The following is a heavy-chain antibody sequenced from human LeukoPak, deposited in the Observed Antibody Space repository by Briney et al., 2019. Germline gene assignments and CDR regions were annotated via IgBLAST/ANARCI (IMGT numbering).Heavy chain of an antibody. J-gene: IGHJ6*02. D-gene: IGHD2-2*01. CDR1: GFTFSSYA. CDR2: IYSGGST. CDR3: ATTSSTSPAYGMDV. V-gene: IGHV3-53*01. Sequence: GGSLRLSCAASGFTFSSYAMSWVRQAPGKGLEWVSVIYSGGSTCYADSVKGRFTISRDNSKNTLYLQMNSLRAEDTAVYYCATTSSTSPAYGMDVWGQGTTVTVSS.